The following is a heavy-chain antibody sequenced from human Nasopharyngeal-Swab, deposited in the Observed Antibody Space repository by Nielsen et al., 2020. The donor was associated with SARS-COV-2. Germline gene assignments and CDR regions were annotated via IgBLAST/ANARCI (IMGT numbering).Heavy chain of an antibody. Sequence: SETLSLTCTVSGGSITSSWHRWGWIRQPPGKGLEWIGQILVNRYTEYHPSVRGRITVYADTSENSFSLRLSSVTAADTAVYYCARLDPFGSEDKWGQGTLVTVSS. CDR1: GGSITSSWHR. D-gene: IGHD3-3*01. V-gene: IGHV4-39*02. CDR3: ARLDPFGSEDK. J-gene: IGHJ4*02. CDR2: ILVNRYT.